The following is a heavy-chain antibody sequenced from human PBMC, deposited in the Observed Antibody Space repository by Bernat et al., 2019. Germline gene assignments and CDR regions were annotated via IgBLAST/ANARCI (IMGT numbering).Heavy chain of an antibody. J-gene: IGHJ4*02. Sequence: QVQLVESGGGVVQPWRSLRLSCAASGFTFSSYGMHWVRQAPGKGLEWVAVIWYDGSNKYYADSVKGRFTISRDNSKNTLYLQMNSLRAEDTAVYYCARDPPKRWLQPYFDYWGQGTLVTVSS. CDR1: GFTFSSYG. V-gene: IGHV3-33*01. D-gene: IGHD5-24*01. CDR2: IWYDGSNK. CDR3: ARDPPKRWLQPYFDY.